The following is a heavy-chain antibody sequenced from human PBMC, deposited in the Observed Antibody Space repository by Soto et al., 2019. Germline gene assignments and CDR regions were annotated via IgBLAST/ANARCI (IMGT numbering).Heavy chain of an antibody. CDR2: ISWNSGSI. D-gene: IGHD6-19*01. CDR3: AKDMTAVAASGAFDI. V-gene: IGHV3-9*01. CDR1: GFTFDDYA. Sequence: PGGSLRLSCAASGFTFDDYAMHWVRQAPGKGLEWVSGISWNSGSIGYADSVKGRFTISRDNAKNSLYLQMNSLRAEDTALYYCAKDMTAVAASGAFDIWGQGTMVTVSS. J-gene: IGHJ3*02.